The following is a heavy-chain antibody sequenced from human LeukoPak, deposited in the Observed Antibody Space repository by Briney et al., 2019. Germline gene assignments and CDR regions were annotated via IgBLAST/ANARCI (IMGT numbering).Heavy chain of an antibody. D-gene: IGHD1-7*01. V-gene: IGHV3-13*01. CDR2: IGTAGDT. Sequence: GGSLRLSCAASGFTFSSYDMHWVRQATGKGLEWVSAIGTAGDTYYPGSVKGRFTISRENAKNSLYLQMNSLRAEDTAVYYYARALSGELFDYWGQGTLVTVSS. CDR3: ARALSGELFDY. J-gene: IGHJ4*02. CDR1: GFTFSSYD.